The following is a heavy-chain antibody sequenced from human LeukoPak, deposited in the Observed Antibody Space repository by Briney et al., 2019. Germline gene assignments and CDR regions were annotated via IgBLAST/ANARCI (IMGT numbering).Heavy chain of an antibody. Sequence: GGSLRLSCAASGFTFDDYAMHWVRQAPGKGLEWVSGISWNGGSVGYADSVKGRFTISRDNATNSLYLQMNSLRAEATALDYCAKDIAGVGNNNGALDYGGQGTLVTVSS. CDR1: GFTFDDYA. CDR3: AKDIAGVGNNNGALDY. D-gene: IGHD1-26*01. J-gene: IGHJ4*02. CDR2: ISWNGGSV. V-gene: IGHV3-9*01.